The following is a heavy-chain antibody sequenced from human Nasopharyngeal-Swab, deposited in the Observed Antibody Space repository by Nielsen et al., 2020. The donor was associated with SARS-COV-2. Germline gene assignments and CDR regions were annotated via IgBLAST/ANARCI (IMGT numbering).Heavy chain of an antibody. CDR2: IYSGGST. J-gene: IGHJ3*02. V-gene: IGHV3-53*01. CDR1: GGSISSSSYY. D-gene: IGHD6-19*01. CDR3: ARVQWLDAFDI. Sequence: ETLSLTCTVSGGSISSSSYYWGWIRQPPGKGLEWVSIIYSGGSTYYADSVKGRFTISRDNSKNTLYLQMNSLRAEDTAVYYCARVQWLDAFDIWGQGTMVTVSS.